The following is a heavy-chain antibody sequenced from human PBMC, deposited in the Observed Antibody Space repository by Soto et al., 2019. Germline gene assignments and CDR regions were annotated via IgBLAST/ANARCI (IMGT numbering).Heavy chain of an antibody. D-gene: IGHD3-22*01. CDR1: GFTVSSNY. CDR2: IYSGGNT. J-gene: IGHJ4*02. CDR3: ARGYYYDSSGYPDY. V-gene: IGHV3-53*01. Sequence: GGSLRLSCAASGFTVSSNYMNWVRQAPGKGLEWVSVIYSGGNTYYTDSVKGRFTISRDNAKNSLYLQMNSLRAEDTAVYYCARGYYYDSSGYPDYWGQGTLVTVSS.